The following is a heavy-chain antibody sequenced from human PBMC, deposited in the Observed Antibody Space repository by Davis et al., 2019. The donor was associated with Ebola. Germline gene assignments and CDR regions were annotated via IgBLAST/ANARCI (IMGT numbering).Heavy chain of an antibody. CDR3: ATSPRQLFYYYYYGMDV. Sequence: GESLKISCAASGFTFSSYAMSWLRQAPGKLLEWVSALNGSGGSTYYADSVKSRFTISRDNSKNTLYLQMDSLRAEDTALYYCATSPRQLFYYYYYGMDVWGQGTTVTVSS. D-gene: IGHD6-19*01. V-gene: IGHV3-23*01. J-gene: IGHJ6*02. CDR2: LNGSGGST. CDR1: GFTFSSYA.